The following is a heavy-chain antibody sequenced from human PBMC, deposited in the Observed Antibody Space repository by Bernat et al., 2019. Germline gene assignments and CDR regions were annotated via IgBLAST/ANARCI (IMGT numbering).Heavy chain of an antibody. CDR1: GFTFSNAS. D-gene: IGHD5-24*01. CDR3: TKGRYWFDP. CDR2: SKSKTDGGTT. V-gene: IGHV3-15*07. J-gene: IGHJ5*02. Sequence: EVQLVESGGGLVNPGGSLRLSCAASGFTFSNASMNLFLQAPGKGLEWVGRSKSKTDGGTTDYAAPLKGRFTISRDDSKNTLYLQMNSLKTADTAVYYCTKGRYWFDPWGQGTLVTVSS.